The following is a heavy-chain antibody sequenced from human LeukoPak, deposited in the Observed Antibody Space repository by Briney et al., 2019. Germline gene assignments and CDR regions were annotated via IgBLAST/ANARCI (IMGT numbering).Heavy chain of an antibody. Sequence: SETLSLTCAVYGGSFSGYYWSWIRQPPGKGLEWIGEINHSGSTKYNPSLKSRVTISADTSKNQFSLKLSSVTAADTAVYYCASNSFDYYGSGSYSVDYWGQGTLVTVSS. CDR1: GGSFSGYY. J-gene: IGHJ4*02. D-gene: IGHD3-10*01. CDR3: ASNSFDYYGSGSYSVDY. V-gene: IGHV4-34*01. CDR2: INHSGST.